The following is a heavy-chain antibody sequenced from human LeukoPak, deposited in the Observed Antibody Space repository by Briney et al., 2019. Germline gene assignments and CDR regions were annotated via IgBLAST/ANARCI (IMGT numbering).Heavy chain of an antibody. J-gene: IGHJ6*03. D-gene: IGHD6-6*01. V-gene: IGHV4-39*01. CDR3: ARWSGSVTARNYYYYMDV. CDR2: IYYSGST. Sequence: TSSETLSLTCTVSGGSISSSSYYWGWIRQPPGKGLEWIGSIYYSGSTYYNPSLKGRVTISVDTSKNQFSLKLSSVTAADTAVYYCARWSGSVTARNYYYYMDVWGEGTTVTVSS. CDR1: GGSISSSSYY.